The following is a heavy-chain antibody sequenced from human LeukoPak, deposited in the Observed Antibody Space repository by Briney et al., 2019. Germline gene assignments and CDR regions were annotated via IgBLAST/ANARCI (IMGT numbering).Heavy chain of an antibody. J-gene: IGHJ4*02. CDR2: IYTSGST. V-gene: IGHV4-4*07. Sequence: PPETLSLTCTVSGGSISSYYWSWIRQPAGKGLEWIGRIYTSGSTNYNPSLKSRVTMSVDTSKNQFSLKLSSVTAAGTAVYYCARDHYDSSGYYSWDYWGQGTLVTVSS. D-gene: IGHD3-22*01. CDR1: GGSISSYY. CDR3: ARDHYDSSGYYSWDY.